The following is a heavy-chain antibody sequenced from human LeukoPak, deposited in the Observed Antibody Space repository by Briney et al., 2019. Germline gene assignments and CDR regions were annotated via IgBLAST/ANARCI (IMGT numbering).Heavy chain of an antibody. CDR3: ARDRAGSFDY. CDR1: GFTLSTYE. Sequence: GGSLRLSCAASGFTLSTYEMTWVRQAPGKGLEWVSSISSSSSYIYYADSVKGRFTISRDNAKNSLYLQMNSLRAEDTAVYYCARDRAGSFDYWGQGTLVTVSS. D-gene: IGHD1-26*01. J-gene: IGHJ4*02. CDR2: ISSSSSYI. V-gene: IGHV3-21*01.